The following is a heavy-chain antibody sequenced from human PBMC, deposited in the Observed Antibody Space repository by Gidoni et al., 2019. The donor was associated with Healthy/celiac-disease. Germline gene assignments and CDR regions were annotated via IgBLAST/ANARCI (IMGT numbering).Heavy chain of an antibody. D-gene: IGHD3-22*01. J-gene: IGHJ3*02. CDR2: INHRGST. CDR3: ARAHMIAVPRDDALDI. CDR1: GGSFSGYY. V-gene: IGHV4-34*01. Sequence: QEQLQQWGAGLLKPSETRSLTCAVYGGSFSGYYWSWIRQPPGKGLEWIGEINHRGSTNYNPSLKSRVTISVDTSKNPFSLKLSSVPAADTAVYYCARAHMIAVPRDDALDIWGQGTMVTVSS.